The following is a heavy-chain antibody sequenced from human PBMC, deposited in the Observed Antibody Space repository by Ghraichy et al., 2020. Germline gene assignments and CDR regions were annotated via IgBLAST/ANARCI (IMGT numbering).Heavy chain of an antibody. Sequence: SETLSLTCAVYGGSFSGYYWSWIRQPPGKGLEWIGEINHSGSTNYNPSLKSRVTISVDTSKNQFSLKLSSVTAADTAVYYCASATYSSGWAQYYFDYWGQGTLVTVSS. CDR1: GGSFSGYY. V-gene: IGHV4-34*01. CDR2: INHSGST. J-gene: IGHJ4*02. D-gene: IGHD6-19*01. CDR3: ASATYSSGWAQYYFDY.